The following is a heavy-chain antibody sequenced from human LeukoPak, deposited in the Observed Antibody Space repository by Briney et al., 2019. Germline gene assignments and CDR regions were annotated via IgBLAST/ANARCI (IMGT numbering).Heavy chain of an antibody. J-gene: IGHJ4*02. Sequence: GGSLTLSCAASGFTFSDYYMSGIRQAPGKGLEWVSYISNSNTYTNYADSVKGRFTISRDNAKNSLYLQMNSLRAEDTAVYYCARGGRGWLRTPRFDYWGQGTLVTVSS. CDR1: GFTFSDYY. CDR2: ISNSNTYT. CDR3: ARGGRGWLRTPRFDY. V-gene: IGHV3-11*03. D-gene: IGHD5-12*01.